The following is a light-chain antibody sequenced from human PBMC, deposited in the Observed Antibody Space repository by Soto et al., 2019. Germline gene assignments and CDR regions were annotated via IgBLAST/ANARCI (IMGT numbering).Light chain of an antibody. Sequence: EIVLTQSPGTLSLSPGEIATLSCRASQSVGSSYLAWYQQKPGQAPGLLIYGASSRATGIPDRFSGSGSGTDFTLTISGLEPEDFAVYYCQEYGSSRTFGQGTKVEIK. V-gene: IGKV3-20*01. CDR3: QEYGSSRT. J-gene: IGKJ1*01. CDR2: GAS. CDR1: QSVGSSY.